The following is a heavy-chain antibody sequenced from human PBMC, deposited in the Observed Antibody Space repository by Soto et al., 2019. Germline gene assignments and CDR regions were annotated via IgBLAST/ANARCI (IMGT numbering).Heavy chain of an antibody. CDR3: ARDLRSHFDY. Sequence: PGGSLRLSCEASGFPFRTYWMHWVRQAPGKGLVWVSGIRGDGAATTYADSVKGRFTISRDNAKNTLFLQVNSLRAEDTAVYYCARDLRSHFDYWGHGTLVTVSS. CDR2: IRGDGAAT. J-gene: IGHJ4*01. CDR1: GFPFRTYW. V-gene: IGHV3-74*01.